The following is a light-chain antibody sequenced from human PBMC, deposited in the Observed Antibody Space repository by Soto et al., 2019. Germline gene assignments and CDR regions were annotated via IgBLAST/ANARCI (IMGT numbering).Light chain of an antibody. V-gene: IGLV4-69*01. CDR1: SLHSSYA. CDR2: LNSDGTH. CDR3: QTWGTGPCV. Sequence: QPVLTQSPSASASLGASVKLTCTLSSLHSSYAIAWHQQQPEKGPRYLMRLNSDGTHSKGDGIPDRFSGSSSGAERYLTISSLLSEDEADYYCQTWGTGPCVFGGGTKLTVL. J-gene: IGLJ3*02.